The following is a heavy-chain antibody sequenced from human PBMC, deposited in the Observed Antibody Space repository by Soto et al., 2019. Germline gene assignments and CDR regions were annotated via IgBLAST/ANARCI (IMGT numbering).Heavy chain of an antibody. CDR2: ISGSGGST. CDR1: GYTFSSYA. J-gene: IGHJ4*02. D-gene: IGHD3-22*01. V-gene: IGHV3-23*01. CDR3: AKEHDPSYLYYYDSSDY. Sequence: GGSLRLSCAASGYTFSSYAMSWVRQAPGKGLEWVSAISGSGGSTYYADSVKGRFTISRDNSKNTLYLQMNSLRAEDTAVYYCAKEHDPSYLYYYDSSDYWGQGTLVTVSS.